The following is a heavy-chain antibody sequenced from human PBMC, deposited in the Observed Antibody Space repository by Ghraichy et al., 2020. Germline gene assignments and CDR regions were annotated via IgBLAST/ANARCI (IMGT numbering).Heavy chain of an antibody. CDR3: ARELQSYDFWSGYYSGFDY. Sequence: ASVKVSCKASGYTFTSYYMHWVRQAPGQGLEWMGIINPSGGSTSYAQKFQGRVTMTRDTSTSTVYMELSSLRSEDTAVYYCARELQSYDFWSGYYSGFDYWGQGTLVTVSS. V-gene: IGHV1-46*01. CDR1: GYTFTSYY. D-gene: IGHD3-3*01. CDR2: INPSGGST. J-gene: IGHJ4*02.